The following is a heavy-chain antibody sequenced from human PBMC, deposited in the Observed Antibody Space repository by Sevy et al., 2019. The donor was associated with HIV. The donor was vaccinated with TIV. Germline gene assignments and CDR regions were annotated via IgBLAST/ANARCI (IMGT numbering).Heavy chain of an antibody. D-gene: IGHD6-6*01. V-gene: IGHV3-53*01. Sequence: GGSLRLSCAASGFTVSSNYMSWVRQAPGKGLEWVSVIHSGGRTYYADSVKGRFSISRDNSKNTLYLQMNSLGAEDTAVYYCARENVYSSWSGGWFDPWGQRTLVTVSS. CDR2: IHSGGRT. CDR1: GFTVSSNY. CDR3: ARENVYSSWSGGWFDP. J-gene: IGHJ5*02.